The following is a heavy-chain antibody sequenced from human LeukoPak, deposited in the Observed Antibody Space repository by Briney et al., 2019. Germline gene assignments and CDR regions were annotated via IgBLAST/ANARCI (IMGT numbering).Heavy chain of an antibody. CDR1: GYTFSRYG. D-gene: IGHD2-2*01. CDR2: ISAYNGNT. V-gene: IGHV1-18*01. J-gene: IGHJ3*02. CDR3: ARDICSSSTCRPGAFDI. Sequence: ASVTFSCKASGYTFSRYGISWVRQAPGQGLEWMGWISAYNGNTNYAQKFQGRVSMTTDTSTNTAYMELRSLRSDDTALYYCARDICSSSTCRPGAFDIWGQGT.